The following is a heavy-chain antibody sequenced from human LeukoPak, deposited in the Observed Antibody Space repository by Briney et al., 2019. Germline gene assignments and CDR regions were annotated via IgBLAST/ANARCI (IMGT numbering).Heavy chain of an antibody. CDR1: GFTFNTFG. J-gene: IGHJ4*02. Sequence: PGGSLRLSCVVSGFTFNTFGVNWVRQAPGKGLQWVSFITSRNNDKYYADSVRGRFTNSRDNAKRSLFLQMNNLRVEDTAVYYCAGGDDYGPGNYFDHWGQGTLVTVSS. CDR3: AGGDDYGPGNYFDH. CDR2: ITSRNNDK. V-gene: IGHV3-21*01. D-gene: IGHD4-17*01.